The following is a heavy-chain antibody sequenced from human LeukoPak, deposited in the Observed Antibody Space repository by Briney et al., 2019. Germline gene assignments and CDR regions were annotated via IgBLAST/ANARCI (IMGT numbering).Heavy chain of an antibody. D-gene: IGHD5-18*01. CDR3: ARNGRYRYGFDD. V-gene: IGHV3-48*03. Sequence: GGSLRLSCAASGFTFSSYAMNWVRQAPGKGLEWVSYISSSGSTIYYADSVKGRFTISRDNAKNSLYLQMNSLRAEDTAVYYCARNGRYRYGFDDWGQGPLVTVSS. CDR1: GFTFSSYA. J-gene: IGHJ4*02. CDR2: ISSSGSTI.